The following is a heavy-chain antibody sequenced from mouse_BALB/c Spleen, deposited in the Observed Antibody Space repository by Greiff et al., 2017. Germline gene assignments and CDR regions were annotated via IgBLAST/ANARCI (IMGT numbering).Heavy chain of an antibody. Sequence: EVQLQQSGPELVKPGASVKISCKASGYTFTDYNMPWVKQSHGKSLEWIGYIYPYNGGTGYNQKFKSKATLTVDNSSSTAYMELRSLTSEDSAVYYCARRFYYGSVFDYWGQGTTLTVSS. D-gene: IGHD1-1*01. CDR1: GYTFTDYN. CDR2: IYPYNGGT. CDR3: ARRFYYGSVFDY. J-gene: IGHJ2*01. V-gene: IGHV1S29*02.